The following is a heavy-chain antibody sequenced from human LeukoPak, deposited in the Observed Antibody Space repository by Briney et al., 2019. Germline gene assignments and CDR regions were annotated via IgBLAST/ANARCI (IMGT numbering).Heavy chain of an antibody. J-gene: IGHJ5*02. CDR2: IGTAGYT. CDR1: GVIFSNYD. Sequence: GGSLRLSCAASGVIFSNYDMHWVRQAAGKGLEWVSSIGTAGYTYYPGSVKGRFTISRENAKNSLYLHMNSLSAGDTAMYYCASSPAYSSSWYAIDTWGQGTLVTVSS. CDR3: ASSPAYSSSWYAIDT. V-gene: IGHV3-13*01. D-gene: IGHD6-13*01.